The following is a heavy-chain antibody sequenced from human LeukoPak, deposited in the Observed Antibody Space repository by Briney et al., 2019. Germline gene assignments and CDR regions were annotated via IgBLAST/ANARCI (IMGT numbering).Heavy chain of an antibody. Sequence: GRSLRLSCAASGFTFSSYGVHWVRQAPGKGLEWVAVISYDGSNKYYADSVKGRFTISRDNSKNTLYLQMNSLRAEDTAVYYCAKERLGMTRAFDYWGQGTLVTVSS. CDR3: AKERLGMTRAFDY. D-gene: IGHD7-27*01. CDR1: GFTFSSYG. CDR2: ISYDGSNK. V-gene: IGHV3-30*18. J-gene: IGHJ4*02.